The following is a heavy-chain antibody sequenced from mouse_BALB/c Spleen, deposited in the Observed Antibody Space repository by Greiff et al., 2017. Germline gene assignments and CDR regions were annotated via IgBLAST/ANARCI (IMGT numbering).Heavy chain of an antibody. Sequence: VQLQQSGPELVKPGASVKISCKASGYTFTDYNMHWVKQSHGKSLEWIGYIYPYNGGTGYNQKFKSKATLTVDNSSSTAYMELRSLTSEDSAVYYCARWTARATFAYWGQGTLVTVSA. CDR1: GYTFTDYN. CDR3: ARWTARATFAY. D-gene: IGHD3-2*01. J-gene: IGHJ3*01. CDR2: IYPYNGGT. V-gene: IGHV1S29*02.